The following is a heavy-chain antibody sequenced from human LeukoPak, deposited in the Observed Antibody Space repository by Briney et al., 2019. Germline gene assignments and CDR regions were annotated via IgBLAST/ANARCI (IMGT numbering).Heavy chain of an antibody. J-gene: IGHJ2*01. D-gene: IGHD3-9*01. CDR2: IYYSGST. V-gene: IGHV4-59*01. Sequence: SETLSLTCTVSGGSISGYSWSWIRQPPGKGLECIGYIYYSGSTNYNPSLKSRVTISVDTSKNQFSLKLSSVTAADTAVYYCARVLKTGMTGYYSDLWGRGTLVTVSS. CDR3: ARVLKTGMTGYYSDL. CDR1: GGSISGYS.